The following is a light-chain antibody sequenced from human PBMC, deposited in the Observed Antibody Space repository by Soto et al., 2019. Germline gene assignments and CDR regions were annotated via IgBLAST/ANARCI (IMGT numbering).Light chain of an antibody. CDR1: QGIDSY. V-gene: IGKV1-16*01. CDR3: QQYKFYPIT. J-gene: IGKJ5*01. CDR2: GAS. Sequence: DVQMTQSPSSLSASVGDRVTITCRASQGIDSYLMWFQQKPGKAPKSLIYGASRLQSGGPSRFSGSRSGTDFIFTISSLQPEDFATYFCQQYKFYPITFGQGTLLDI.